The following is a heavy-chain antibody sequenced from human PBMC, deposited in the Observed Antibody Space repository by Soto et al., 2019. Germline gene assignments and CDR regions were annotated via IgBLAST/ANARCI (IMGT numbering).Heavy chain of an antibody. CDR3: ERGDTGYDQLNFDY. CDR2: IYYSGST. Sequence: SETLSLTCTVSGGSISSYYWSWIRQPPGKGLEWIGYIYYSGSTNYNPSLKSRVTIAVDTSKNQFSLKLSSVTAADTAVYYCERGDTGYDQLNFDYWVKGTQVTVSS. J-gene: IGHJ4*02. V-gene: IGHV4-59*01. CDR1: GGSISSYY. D-gene: IGHD5-12*01.